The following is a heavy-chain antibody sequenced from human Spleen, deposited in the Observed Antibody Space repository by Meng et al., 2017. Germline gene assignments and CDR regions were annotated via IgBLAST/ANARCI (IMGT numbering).Heavy chain of an antibody. CDR2: ISSSSSYI. D-gene: IGHD3-3*01. CDR1: GFTFSSYS. J-gene: IGHJ6*02. CDR3: ARDGDESSPGYYGLDV. V-gene: IGHV3-21*01. Sequence: GESLKISCAASGFTFSSYSMNWVRQAPGKGLEWVSSISSSSSYIYYADSVKGRFTISRDNAKNSLYLQMNSLRAEDTAVYYCARDGDESSPGYYGLDVWGLGTTVTVSS.